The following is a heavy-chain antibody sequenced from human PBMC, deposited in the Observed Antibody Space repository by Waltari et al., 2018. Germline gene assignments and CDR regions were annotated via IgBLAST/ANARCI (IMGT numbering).Heavy chain of an antibody. CDR1: GFTFSSYG. D-gene: IGHD3-22*01. CDR3: ARDEDSSGYYYYGMDV. Sequence: QVQLVESGGGVVQPGRSLRLSCAASGFTFSSYGMPWVRPRPGKGLEWVAVIWYDGSNKYYADSVKGRFTISRDNSKNTLYLQMNSLRAEDTAVYYCARDEDSSGYYYYGMDVWGQGTTVTVSS. CDR2: IWYDGSNK. J-gene: IGHJ6*02. V-gene: IGHV3-33*01.